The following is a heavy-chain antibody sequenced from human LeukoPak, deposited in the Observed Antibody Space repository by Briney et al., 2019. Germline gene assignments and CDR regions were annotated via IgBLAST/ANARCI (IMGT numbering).Heavy chain of an antibody. CDR3: AGGIAARRDAFDI. J-gene: IGHJ3*02. V-gene: IGHV4-31*03. D-gene: IGHD6-6*01. Sequence: SETLSLTCTVSGGSISSGGYYWSWIRQHPGKGLEWIGYIYYSGSTYYNPSLKSRVTISVDTSKNQFSLKLSSVTAADTAVYYCAGGIAARRDAFDIWGQGTMVTVSS. CDR1: GGSISSGGYY. CDR2: IYYSGST.